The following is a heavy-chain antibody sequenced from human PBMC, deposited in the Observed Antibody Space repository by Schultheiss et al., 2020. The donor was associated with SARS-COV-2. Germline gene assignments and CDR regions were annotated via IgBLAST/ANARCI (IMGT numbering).Heavy chain of an antibody. CDR2: IYYSGST. D-gene: IGHD6-6*01. V-gene: IGHV4-59*08. J-gene: IGHJ4*02. CDR3: ARYEDSSSSHFDY. Sequence: SETLSLTCAVYGGSFSSYYWSWIRQPPGKGLEWIGYIYYSGSTNYNPSLKSRVTISVDTSKNQFSLKLSSVTAADTAVYYCARYEDSSSSHFDYWGQGTLVTVSS. CDR1: GGSFSSYY.